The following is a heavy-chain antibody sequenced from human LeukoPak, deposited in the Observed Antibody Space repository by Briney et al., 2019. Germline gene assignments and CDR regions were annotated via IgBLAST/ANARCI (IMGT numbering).Heavy chain of an antibody. V-gene: IGHV3-23*01. CDR3: AKDRASHYYDSSGPV. D-gene: IGHD3-22*01. CDR1: GFTFSSYA. CDR2: ISGSGGST. J-gene: IGHJ4*02. Sequence: GGSLRLSCAASGFTFSSYAMSWVRQAPGKGLEWVSAISGSGGSTYYAASVKGRFTISRDNSKNTLYLQMDSLRAEDTAVYYCAKDRASHYYDSSGPVWGQGTLVTVSS.